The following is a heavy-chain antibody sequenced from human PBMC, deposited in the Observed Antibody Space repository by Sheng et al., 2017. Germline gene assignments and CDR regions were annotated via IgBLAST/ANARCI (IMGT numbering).Heavy chain of an antibody. CDR1: GFTFSSYW. CDR3: ASRTTVTSRTREKRGYFDY. V-gene: IGHV3-7*01. CDR2: IKQDGSEK. J-gene: IGHJ4*02. Sequence: EVQLVESGGGLVQPGGSLRLSCAASGFTFSSYWMSWVRQAPGKGLEWVANIKQDGSEKYYVDSVKGRFTISRDNAKNSLYLQMNSLRAEDTAVYYCASRTTVTSRTREKRGYFDYWGQGTLVTVSS. D-gene: IGHD4-17*01.